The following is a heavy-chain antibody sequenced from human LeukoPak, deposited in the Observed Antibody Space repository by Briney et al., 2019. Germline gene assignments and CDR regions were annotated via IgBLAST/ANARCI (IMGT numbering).Heavy chain of an antibody. CDR1: GGSFSGYY. D-gene: IGHD2-2*01. CDR3: ARRAYQLQRHNWFDP. V-gene: IGHV4-34*01. CDR2: INHSGST. J-gene: IGHJ5*02. Sequence: PSETLSLTCAVYGGSFSGYYWSWIRQPPGKGLEWIGEINHSGSTNYNPSFKSRVTISVDTSKNQFSLKLSSVTAADTAVYYCARRAYQLQRHNWFDPWGQGTLVTVSS.